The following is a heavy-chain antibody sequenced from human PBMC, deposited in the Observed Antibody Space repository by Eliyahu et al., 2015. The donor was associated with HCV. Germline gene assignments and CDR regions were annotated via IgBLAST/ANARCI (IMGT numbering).Heavy chain of an antibody. Sequence: EVQLVESGGGLVKPGGSLRLSCAASGFIFSSYSMNWVRQAPGKGLEWVSSISSSSSYIYYADSVKGRFTXSRDNAKNSLYLQVNSLRAEDTAVYYCARDGGSTVITNSVNVYFDYWGQGTLVTVSS. CDR1: GFIFSSYS. CDR2: ISSSSSYI. V-gene: IGHV3-21*01. J-gene: IGHJ4*02. CDR3: ARDGGSTVITNSVNVYFDY. D-gene: IGHD4-11*01.